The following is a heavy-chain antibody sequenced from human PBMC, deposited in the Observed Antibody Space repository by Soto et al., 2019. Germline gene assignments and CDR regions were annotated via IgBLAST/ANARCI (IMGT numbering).Heavy chain of an antibody. CDR1: GYTFTSYY. Sequence: QVQLVQSGAEVKKPGASVKVSCKASGYTFTSYYMHWVRQAPGQGLEWMGIINPSGGSTSYAQKVQGRVTMTRDTSTSTVYMELSSLRSEDTAVYYCARDGYYDSSGYYYFGVYYYYGMDVWGQGTTVTVSS. CDR2: INPSGGST. CDR3: ARDGYYDSSGYYYFGVYYYYGMDV. J-gene: IGHJ6*02. D-gene: IGHD3-22*01. V-gene: IGHV1-46*01.